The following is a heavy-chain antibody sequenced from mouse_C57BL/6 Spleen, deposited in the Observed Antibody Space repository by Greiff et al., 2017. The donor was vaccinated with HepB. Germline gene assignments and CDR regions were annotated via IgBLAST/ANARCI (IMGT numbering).Heavy chain of an antibody. V-gene: IGHV1-64*01. CDR3: ARKGAIVTPYAMDY. J-gene: IGHJ4*01. CDR1: GYTFTSYW. D-gene: IGHD2-12*01. CDR2: IHPNSGST. Sequence: QVQLQQPGAELVKPGASVKLSCKASGYTFTSYWMHWVKQRPGQGLEWIGMIHPNSGSTNYNEKFKSKATLTVDKSSSTAYMQLSSLTSEDSAVYYCARKGAIVTPYAMDYWGQGTSVTVSS.